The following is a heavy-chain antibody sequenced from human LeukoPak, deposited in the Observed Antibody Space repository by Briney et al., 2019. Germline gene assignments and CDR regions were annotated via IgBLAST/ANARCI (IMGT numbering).Heavy chain of an antibody. Sequence: SETLSLTCTVSGGSIGSNNYYWGWVRQPPGKGLEWIGSIYYSGNTYYNPSLKSRVTISVDTSKNQFSLKLSSVTAADTAVYYCARGPGSSGGYYVGDFWGQGTLVTVSS. CDR3: ARGPGSSGGYYVGDF. D-gene: IGHD1-26*01. CDR1: GGSIGSNNYY. J-gene: IGHJ4*02. CDR2: IYYSGNT. V-gene: IGHV4-39*01.